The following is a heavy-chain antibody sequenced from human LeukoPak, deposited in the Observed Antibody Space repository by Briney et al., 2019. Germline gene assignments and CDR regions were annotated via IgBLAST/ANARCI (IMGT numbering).Heavy chain of an antibody. V-gene: IGHV4-59*01. Sequence: SETLSLTCTVSGGSISSYYRSWIRQPPGKGLEWIGYIYYSGSTNYNPSLKSRVTISVDTSKNQFSLKLSSVTAADTAVYYCARGPGYYDSSGYYDYWGQGTLVTVSS. CDR3: ARGPGYYDSSGYYDY. J-gene: IGHJ4*02. D-gene: IGHD3-22*01. CDR1: GGSISSYY. CDR2: IYYSGST.